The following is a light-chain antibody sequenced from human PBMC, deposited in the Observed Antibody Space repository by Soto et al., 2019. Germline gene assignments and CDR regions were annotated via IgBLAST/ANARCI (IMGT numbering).Light chain of an antibody. CDR3: QQYYSYPRT. CDR2: AAS. CDR1: QDISSY. V-gene: IGKV1-8*01. J-gene: IGKJ4*01. Sequence: AIRMTQSPSSFSASTGDRVTITCRASQDISSYLAWYQQKPGKAPKLLIYAASTLQDAVPSRFSGSGSGTDFTLTIGCLQSEDFATYYCQQYYSYPRTFGGGTKVEIK.